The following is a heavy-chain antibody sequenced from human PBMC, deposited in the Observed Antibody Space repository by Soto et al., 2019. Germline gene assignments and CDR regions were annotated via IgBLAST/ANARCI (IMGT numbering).Heavy chain of an antibody. CDR2: ISYDGSNK. Sequence: QVQLVESGGGVVQPGKSLRLSCAASGFTFSSYGMHWVRQAPGKGLEWVAVISYDGSNKYYADSVKGRFTIPRDNSKNTLYLQINSLRPEDTALYYCAKDIAVGRRARADYYYGMDVWGQGTTVTVSS. J-gene: IGHJ6*02. D-gene: IGHD6-19*01. CDR3: AKDIAVGRRARADYYYGMDV. CDR1: GFTFSSYG. V-gene: IGHV3-30*18.